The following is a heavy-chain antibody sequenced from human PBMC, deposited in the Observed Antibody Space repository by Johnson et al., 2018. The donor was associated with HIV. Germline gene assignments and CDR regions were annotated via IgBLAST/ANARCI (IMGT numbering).Heavy chain of an antibody. CDR1: GFTVSSNY. CDR3: ARLTWDQNRGWDAFDI. J-gene: IGHJ3*02. CDR2: IYSGGST. V-gene: IGHV3-66*02. Sequence: MLLVESGGGLVQPGGSLRLSCAASGFTVSSNYMSWVRQAPGKGLEWVAVIYSGGSTYYADSMKGRFTISRDNSKNTLYLQLNSLRPEETAVYYCARLTWDQNRGWDAFDIWGQGTMVTVSS. D-gene: IGHD1-26*01.